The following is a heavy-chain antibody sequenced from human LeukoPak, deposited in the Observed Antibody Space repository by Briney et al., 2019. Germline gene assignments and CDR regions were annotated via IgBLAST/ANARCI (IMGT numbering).Heavy chain of an antibody. CDR1: GFTFSSYA. CDR3: AKDEVVPAADDYYYYYYMDV. J-gene: IGHJ6*03. V-gene: IGHV3-23*01. CDR2: ISGSGGST. D-gene: IGHD2-2*01. Sequence: GGSLRLSCAASGFTFSSYAMSWVRQAPGKGLEWVSAISGSGGSTYYADSVKGRFTISRDNSKNTLYLQMNSLRAEDTAVYYCAKDEVVPAADDYYYYYYMDVWGKGTTVTVSS.